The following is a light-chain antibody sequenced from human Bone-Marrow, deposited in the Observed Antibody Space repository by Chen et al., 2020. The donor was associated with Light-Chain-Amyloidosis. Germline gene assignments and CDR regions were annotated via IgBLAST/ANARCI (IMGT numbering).Light chain of an antibody. V-gene: IGLV2-14*01. CDR3: SSYTITNTLV. CDR1: SSDVGGDNH. CDR2: EVT. Sequence: QSALTQPTALSGSPGQSLTISTTGTSSDVGGDNHVSWYQQHPDKAPKLMIYEVTNRPSWVPDRFAGSKSDNTASLTISGLQTEDEADYFCSSYTITNTLVFGSGTRVTVL. J-gene: IGLJ1*01.